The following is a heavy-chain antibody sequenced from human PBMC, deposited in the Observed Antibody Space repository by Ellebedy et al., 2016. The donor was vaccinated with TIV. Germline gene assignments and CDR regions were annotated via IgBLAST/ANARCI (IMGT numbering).Heavy chain of an antibody. V-gene: IGHV3-7*03. CDR1: GFTFSKYW. D-gene: IGHD4/OR15-4a*01. Sequence: GESLKISCVASGFTFSKYWMTWVRQAPGKGLEWVANIRQDGSEQYYVDSEKGRFTISSDNAKNSLYLQMNSLRAGDTAVYYCARDYGGAFDPWGQGTLVTVSS. CDR3: ARDYGGAFDP. J-gene: IGHJ5*02. CDR2: IRQDGSEQ.